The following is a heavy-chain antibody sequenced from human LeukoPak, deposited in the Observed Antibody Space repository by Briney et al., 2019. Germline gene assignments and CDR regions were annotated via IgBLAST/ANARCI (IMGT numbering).Heavy chain of an antibody. CDR2: ISYDGSNK. J-gene: IGHJ4*02. CDR1: GFTFSSYA. Sequence: AGGSLRLSCAASGFTFSSYAMHWVRQAPGKGLEWVAVISYDGSNKYYADSVKGRFTISRDNSKNTLYLQMNSLRAEDTAVYYCAKPIENGPLANFDYWGQGTLVTVSS. V-gene: IGHV3-30-3*02. CDR3: AKPIENGPLANFDY. D-gene: IGHD2-21*01.